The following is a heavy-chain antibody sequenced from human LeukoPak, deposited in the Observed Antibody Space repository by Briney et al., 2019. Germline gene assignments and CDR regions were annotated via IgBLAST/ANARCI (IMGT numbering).Heavy chain of an antibody. CDR2: IRSEAKSYAT. J-gene: IGHJ4*02. Sequence: GGSLRLSCAASGFTFSGSAMHWVRQASGKGLEWVGQIRSEAKSYATAYAASVKGRFTISRDNSKNTLSLQMNSLRAEDTAVYYCAKGHSDYYDHWGQGTLVTVSS. D-gene: IGHD4-11*01. CDR1: GFTFSGSA. CDR3: AKGHSDYYDH. V-gene: IGHV3-73*01.